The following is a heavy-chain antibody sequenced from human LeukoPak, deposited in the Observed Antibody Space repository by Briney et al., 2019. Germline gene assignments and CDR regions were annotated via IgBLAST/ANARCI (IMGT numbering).Heavy chain of an antibody. CDR1: GFSFSSYE. CDR3: ARDGTPTYSTGWVYIDV. V-gene: IGHV3-48*03. J-gene: IGHJ6*04. CDR2: ISASGTLT. D-gene: IGHD6-25*01. Sequence: GGSLRLSWVASGFSFSSYEMKWVRQAPGKGLGGIAYISASGTLTHYADSVEGRFTISRDNAKNSLYLQMNSLRGEDTALYYCARDGTPTYSTGWVYIDVWGKGTTVTISS.